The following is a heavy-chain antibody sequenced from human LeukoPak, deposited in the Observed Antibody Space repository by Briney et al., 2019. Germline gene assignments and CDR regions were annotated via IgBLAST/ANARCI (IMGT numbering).Heavy chain of an antibody. CDR2: IWYDGSKK. Sequence: GRSVRLSCAASRFTFSNDGMHWVRQAPGKGLEWVAVIWYDGSKKYYADSVKGRFTISRDNSRNTLYLQMNSLRVEDTAVYYCARDRVARYFDYWGQGTLVAVSS. D-gene: IGHD2-15*01. V-gene: IGHV3-33*01. CDR3: ARDRVARYFDY. J-gene: IGHJ4*02. CDR1: RFTFSNDG.